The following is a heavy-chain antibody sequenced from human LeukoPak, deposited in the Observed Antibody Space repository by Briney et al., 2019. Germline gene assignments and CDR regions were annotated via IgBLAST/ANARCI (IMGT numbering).Heavy chain of an antibody. CDR3: AKSFFISVSGPDGHYYSVMDV. CDR1: GFTFSRYA. CDR2: ISTGGDNT. V-gene: IGHV3-21*01. D-gene: IGHD5/OR15-5a*01. J-gene: IGHJ6*02. Sequence: GGSLRLSCAASGFTFSRYAMNWVRQAPEKGLEWVSYISTGGDNTFYADSLKGRFTVSRDNAKNSLFLQMDSLRAEDTAVYYCAKSFFISVSGPDGHYYSVMDVWGQGTTVTVSS.